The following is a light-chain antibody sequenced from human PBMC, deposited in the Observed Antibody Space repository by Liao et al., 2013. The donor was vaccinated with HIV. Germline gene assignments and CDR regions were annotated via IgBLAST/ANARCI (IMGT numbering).Light chain of an antibody. CDR2: QDS. CDR3: QAWDIGTGV. V-gene: IGLV3-21*01. J-gene: IGLJ1*01. Sequence: YVLTQPPSVSVAPGQTAVITCGGNNIGSRGVHWYQQRPGQAPVLVIYQDSKRPSGIPERFSGSNSGNTATLTISGTQAMDEADYYCQAWDIGTGVFGTGTKVTV. CDR1: NIGSRG.